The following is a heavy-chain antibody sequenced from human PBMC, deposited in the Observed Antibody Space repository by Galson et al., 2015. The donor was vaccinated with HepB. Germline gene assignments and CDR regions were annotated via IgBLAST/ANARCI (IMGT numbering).Heavy chain of an antibody. Sequence: QSGAEVKKPGESLKISCKDSGYSFTYYWIAWVRQMPGKGLEWMGIIYPGDSDTRYSPSFQGQVTISADKSISTAYLQWSSLKASDTAMYYCARLSGKYSNSPEYNWFDPWGQGTLVTVSS. CDR1: GYSFTYYW. J-gene: IGHJ5*02. CDR3: ARLSGKYSNSPEYNWFDP. CDR2: IYPGDSDT. V-gene: IGHV5-51*01. D-gene: IGHD6-6*01.